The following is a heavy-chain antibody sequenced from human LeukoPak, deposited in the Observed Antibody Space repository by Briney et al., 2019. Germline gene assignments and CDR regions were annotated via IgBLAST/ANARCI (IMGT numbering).Heavy chain of an antibody. V-gene: IGHV4-39*07. CDR3: ARVAAAAVMGDYFDY. CDR2: IYYNGRT. Sequence: PSETLSLTCTVSGDSINNNNYYWGWIRQPPGKGLEWIGNIYYNGRTYYSPSLKSRVTISVDKSKNQFSLKLSSVTAADTAVYYCARVAAAAVMGDYFDYWGQGTLVTVSS. J-gene: IGHJ4*02. CDR1: GDSINNNNYY. D-gene: IGHD6-13*01.